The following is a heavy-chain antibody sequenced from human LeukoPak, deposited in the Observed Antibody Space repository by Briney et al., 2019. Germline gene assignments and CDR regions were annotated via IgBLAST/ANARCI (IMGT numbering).Heavy chain of an antibody. D-gene: IGHD3-10*01. CDR2: IYPGDSDT. J-gene: IGHJ5*02. CDR3: ARHQGMVRGVIPHYNWFDP. CDR1: GYSFTSYW. V-gene: IGHV5-51*01. Sequence: GESLKISCKGSGYSFTSYWIGWVRQMPGKGLEWMGIIYPGDSDTRYSPSFQGQVTISADKSISTAYLQWSSLKASDTAMYYYARHQGMVRGVIPHYNWFDPWGQGTLVTVSS.